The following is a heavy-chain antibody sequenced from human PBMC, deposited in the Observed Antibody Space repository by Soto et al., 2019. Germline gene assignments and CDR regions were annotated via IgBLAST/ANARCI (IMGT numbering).Heavy chain of an antibody. J-gene: IGHJ3*02. Sequence: GESLKISCNVSGYTFTXYWINCVRQMPGKGLEWMGIIFPDDSDTRYSPSFQGQITISVDKSMSTAYLQWNSLRASDTAMYYCARHGASNRYNDAFNIWGQGTMVTVSS. CDR2: IFPDDSDT. D-gene: IGHD1-1*01. CDR3: ARHGASNRYNDAFNI. V-gene: IGHV5-51*01. CDR1: GYTFTXYW.